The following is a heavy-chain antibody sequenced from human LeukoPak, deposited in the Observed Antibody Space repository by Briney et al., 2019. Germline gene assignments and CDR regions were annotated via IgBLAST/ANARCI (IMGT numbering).Heavy chain of an antibody. CDR3: ARGWRRVPGYYYYMDV. Sequence: SVKVSFKASGGTFSSYAISWVRQAPGQGLEWMGGIIPIFGTANYAQKFQGRVTITPDESTSTAYMELSSLRCEDTAVYYCARGWRRVPGYYYYMDVWGKGTTVTVSS. D-gene: IGHD3-10*01. CDR2: IIPIFGTA. CDR1: GGTFSSYA. J-gene: IGHJ6*03. V-gene: IGHV1-69*13.